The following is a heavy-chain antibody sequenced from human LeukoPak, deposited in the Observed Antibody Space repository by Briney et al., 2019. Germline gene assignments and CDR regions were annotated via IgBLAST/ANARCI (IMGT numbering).Heavy chain of an antibody. J-gene: IGHJ4*02. D-gene: IGHD3-22*01. CDR1: GYTFTGYY. CDR2: INPNSGGT. Sequence: ASVKVSCKASGYTFTGYYMHWVRQAPGQGLEWMGWINPNSGGTNYAQKFQGRVTMTRDTSISTAYVELSRLRSDDTAVYYCARESDSDSSGYYLYYFDYWGQGTLVTVSS. V-gene: IGHV1-2*02. CDR3: ARESDSDSSGYYLYYFDY.